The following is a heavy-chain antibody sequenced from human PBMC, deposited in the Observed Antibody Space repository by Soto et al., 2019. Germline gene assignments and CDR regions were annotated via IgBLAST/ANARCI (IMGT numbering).Heavy chain of an antibody. Sequence: QLQLQEAGPGLVKSSETLSLTCTVSGVSISSSRYYWGWIRQSPGKGLERIGSIYYTGSTFYNPSLKSRVNISVDTPKNQFSLGLSSVTAADTAVYYCARHENSNNWYSAFDIWGQGTMVTVSS. V-gene: IGHV4-39*01. D-gene: IGHD6-13*01. CDR3: ARHENSNNWYSAFDI. CDR1: GVSISSSRYY. CDR2: IYYTGST. J-gene: IGHJ3*02.